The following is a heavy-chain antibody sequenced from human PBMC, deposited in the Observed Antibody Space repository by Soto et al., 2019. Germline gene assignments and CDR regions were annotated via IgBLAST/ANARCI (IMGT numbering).Heavy chain of an antibody. CDR3: AKRRSYYDIDI. CDR2: ISYDGSNK. Sequence: SLRLYCAATGFTFSSYGMHGVRQAPGKGLEWVAVISYDGSNKYYADPVKGRFTISRDNSKNTLYLQMDSLRAEDTAVYYCAKRRSYYDIDIWGKGTTVTVSS. V-gene: IGHV3-30*18. CDR1: GFTFSSYG. J-gene: IGHJ6*03.